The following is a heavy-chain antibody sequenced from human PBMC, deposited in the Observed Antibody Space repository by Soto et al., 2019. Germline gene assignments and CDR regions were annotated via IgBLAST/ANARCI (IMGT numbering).Heavy chain of an antibody. CDR2: VYYTGFT. CDR3: ARLPVVVIALGYFDP. Sequence: QLQLQESGPGLVKPSETLSLTCTVSGDSISSSYYWGWVRQPPGKGRECIGAVYYTGFTYYNPSLKSRLTISLDTSKNQFSLRLSSVTAADTAIYYCARLPVVVIALGYFDPWGPGTLVTVSS. J-gene: IGHJ5*02. V-gene: IGHV4-39*01. CDR1: GDSISSSYY. D-gene: IGHD2-21*01.